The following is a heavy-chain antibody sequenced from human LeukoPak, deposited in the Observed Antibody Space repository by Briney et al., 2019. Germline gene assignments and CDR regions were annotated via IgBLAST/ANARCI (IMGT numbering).Heavy chain of an antibody. D-gene: IGHD5-24*01. V-gene: IGHV3-30*03. CDR2: ISYDGSNK. CDR3: ARGRDGYKLYYFDY. Sequence: PGGSLRLSCAASGFTFSSYGMHWVRQAPGKGLEWVAVISYDGSNKYYADSVKGRFTISRDNSKNTLYLQMNSLRAEDAAVYYCARGRDGYKLYYFDYWGQGTLVTVSS. CDR1: GFTFSSYG. J-gene: IGHJ4*02.